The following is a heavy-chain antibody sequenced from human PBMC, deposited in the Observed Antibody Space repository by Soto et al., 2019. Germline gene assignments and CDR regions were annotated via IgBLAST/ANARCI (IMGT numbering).Heavy chain of an antibody. Sequence: SGPTLVNPTQTLTLTCIFSGFSLRTSGVGVGWIRQPPGKALEWLGFIYWNDDKRYSPSLKSGLTITNDTSKNQVVLTMTNMDPVDTATYYCAKSGSSGWYGWFDPWGQGTLVTVSS. D-gene: IGHD6-19*01. V-gene: IGHV2-5*01. CDR1: GFSLRTSGVG. CDR2: IYWNDDK. J-gene: IGHJ5*02. CDR3: AKSGSSGWYGWFDP.